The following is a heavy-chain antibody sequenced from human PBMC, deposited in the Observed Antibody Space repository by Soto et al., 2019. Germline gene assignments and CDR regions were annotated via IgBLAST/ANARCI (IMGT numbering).Heavy chain of an antibody. CDR2: INHSGGT. D-gene: IGHD3-10*01. V-gene: IGHV4-34*01. CDR1: GGSFNGYY. J-gene: IGHJ4*02. Sequence: QVQLHQWGAGLLKPSETLSLTCAVYGGSFNGYYWSWIRQPPGKGLEWIGEINHSGGTNYNPSLESRVTMSLDTSKNQFSLKLTSVTAADTGLYFCARPVWFGNVGYFDSWGQGSLVAVSS. CDR3: ARPVWFGNVGYFDS.